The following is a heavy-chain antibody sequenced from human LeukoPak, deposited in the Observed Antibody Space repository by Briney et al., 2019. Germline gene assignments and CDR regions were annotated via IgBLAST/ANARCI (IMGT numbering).Heavy chain of an antibody. J-gene: IGHJ5*02. Sequence: LETLSLTCAVYGGSLSGHFCSWIRQSPGKGLEWIGEINHSGTTNYNSSLKSRVTLSVDTSKNQFSLRLSSVTAADTAVYYCAKGPQTGWFDTWGQGALVTVSS. V-gene: IGHV4-34*01. CDR3: AKGPQTGWFDT. CDR2: INHSGTT. CDR1: GGSLSGHF. D-gene: IGHD3-10*01.